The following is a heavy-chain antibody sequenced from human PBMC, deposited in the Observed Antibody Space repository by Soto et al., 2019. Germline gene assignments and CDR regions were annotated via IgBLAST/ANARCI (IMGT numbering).Heavy chain of an antibody. CDR1: SGSISSYY. V-gene: IGHV4-39*01. D-gene: IGHD3-22*01. Sequence: SDTLSLTCTVSSGSISSYYCIWILQPPLNWLEWIGIIYYSGSTYYNPSLKSRVTISVDTSKNQFSLKLSSVTAADTAVYYCARRLYYDSSGFEGGGMEVWGQGTTVTVSS. CDR3: ARRLYYDSSGFEGGGMEV. J-gene: IGHJ6*02. CDR2: IYYSGST.